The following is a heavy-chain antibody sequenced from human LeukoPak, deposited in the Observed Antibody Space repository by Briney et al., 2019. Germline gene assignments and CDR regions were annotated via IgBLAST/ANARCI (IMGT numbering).Heavy chain of an antibody. CDR3: AKGSGITMVRGVPYYYYGMDV. J-gene: IGHJ6*02. CDR1: GFTFDDYA. V-gene: IGHV3-9*01. Sequence: GRSLRLSCAASGFTFDDYAMHWVRQAPGKGLEWVSGISWNSGSIGYADSVKGRFTISRDNAKNSLYLQMNSLRAEDTALYYCAKGSGITMVRGVPYYYYGMDVWGQGTTVTVSS. D-gene: IGHD3-10*01. CDR2: ISWNSGSI.